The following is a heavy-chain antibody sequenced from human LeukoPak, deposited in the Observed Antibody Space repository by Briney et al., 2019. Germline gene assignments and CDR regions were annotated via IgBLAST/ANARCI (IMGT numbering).Heavy chain of an antibody. V-gene: IGHV4-4*07. CDR1: GGSISNYY. Sequence: PSETLSLTCTVPGGSISNYYWSWIRQPAGKGLEWIGRINTSGSTNYNPSLESRVSLSVDTSNNQFSLKLNSVTAADTAVYLCARSRGTALITRFDYWGQGTLVTVSS. J-gene: IGHJ4*02. CDR3: ARSRGTALITRFDY. CDR2: INTSGST. D-gene: IGHD5-18*01.